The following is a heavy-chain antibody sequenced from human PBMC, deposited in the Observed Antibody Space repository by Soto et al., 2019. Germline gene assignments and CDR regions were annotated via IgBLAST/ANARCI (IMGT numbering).Heavy chain of an antibody. D-gene: IGHD2-2*02. CDR2: IYYSGST. CDR3: VRYCSDTSCYTDYVMDV. J-gene: IGHJ6*02. V-gene: IGHV4-30-4*01. CDR1: GGSISSGDNY. Sequence: SETLSLTCTVSGGSISSGDNYWSWIRQPPGKGLEWIGYIYYSGSTYYNPSLKSRITISIDTSRNQFSLKLSSVTAADTAVYYCVRYCSDTSCYTDYVMDVWGQGTTVTVS.